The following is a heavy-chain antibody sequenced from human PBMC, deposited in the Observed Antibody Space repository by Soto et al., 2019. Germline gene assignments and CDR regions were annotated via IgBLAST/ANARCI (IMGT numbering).Heavy chain of an antibody. CDR3: ARGARNYYYFDC. Sequence: EVQLVESGGGLVQPGGSLRLSCVASGFTFSNYWIHWFPQPPGKGLVWVSGINGDGSSTNYADSVKGQFTISRDNAKNTVYLQMNSLRVEDTAVYYCARGARNYYYFDCWGQGTLVTVSS. CDR1: GFTFSNYW. V-gene: IGHV3-74*01. CDR2: INGDGSST. D-gene: IGHD1-7*01. J-gene: IGHJ4*02.